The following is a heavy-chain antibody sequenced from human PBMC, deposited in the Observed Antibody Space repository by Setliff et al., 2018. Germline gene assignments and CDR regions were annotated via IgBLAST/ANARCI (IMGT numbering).Heavy chain of an antibody. J-gene: IGHJ4*02. CDR1: GGSIAGSTYY. V-gene: IGHV4-39*07. Sequence: ETLSLTCNVSGGSIAGSTYYWGWIRQPPGKGLEWIGRIYYSGNTYYNPSLKSRVTISMDTSVNEFSLRLTSVTAADTAMYYCASRDYYDNRGSLDFWGQGTLVTVSS. CDR2: IYYSGNT. CDR3: ASRDYYDNRGSLDF. D-gene: IGHD3-22*01.